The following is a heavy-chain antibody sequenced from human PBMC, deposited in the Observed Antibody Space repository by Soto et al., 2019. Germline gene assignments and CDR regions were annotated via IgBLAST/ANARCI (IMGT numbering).Heavy chain of an antibody. CDR1: GYTFTSHG. CDR2: ISASNGDT. D-gene: IGHD3-10*01. J-gene: IGHJ6*03. CDR3: ARMVRGSNIDYYHYMDV. Sequence: QVQLVQSGAVMKKPGASVKVSCKASGYTFTSHGLSWVRQAPGQGLEWMGWISASNGDTNYAQKYQGRVTVSTDTSRSTGYMELRSLRSEDTAVYYCARMVRGSNIDYYHYMDVWGEGTTVTVSS. V-gene: IGHV1-18*01.